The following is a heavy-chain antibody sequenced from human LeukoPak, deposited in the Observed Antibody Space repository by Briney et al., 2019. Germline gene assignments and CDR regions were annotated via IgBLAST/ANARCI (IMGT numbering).Heavy chain of an antibody. CDR1: GFTFSSYG. Sequence: GGSLRLSCAASGFTFSSYGMSWVRRAPGKGLEWVSAISGSGGSTYYADSVKGRFTISRDNAKNTLYLQMNSLRAEDTAVYYCARGLGGYTSSQAYWGQGTLVTVSS. CDR3: ARGLGGYTSSQAY. V-gene: IGHV3-23*01. CDR2: ISGSGGST. D-gene: IGHD6-13*01. J-gene: IGHJ4*02.